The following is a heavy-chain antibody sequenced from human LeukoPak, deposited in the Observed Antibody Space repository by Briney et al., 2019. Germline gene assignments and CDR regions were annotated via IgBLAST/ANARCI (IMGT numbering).Heavy chain of an antibody. D-gene: IGHD3-10*01. J-gene: IGHJ6*03. V-gene: IGHV4-39*07. CDR3: AINMVRGGNYMDV. CDR1: GGSISSSSYY. Sequence: SETLSLTCTVSGGSISSSSYYWGWIRQPPGKGLEWIGSIYYSGSTYYNPSLKSRVTISVDTSKNQFSLKLSSVTAADTAVYYCAINMVRGGNYMDVWGKGTTVTISS. CDR2: IYYSGST.